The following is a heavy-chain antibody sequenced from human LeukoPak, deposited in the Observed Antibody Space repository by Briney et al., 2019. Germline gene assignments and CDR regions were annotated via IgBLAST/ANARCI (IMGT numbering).Heavy chain of an antibody. CDR3: ARGPYASGTYGRRGWVHYMDV. V-gene: IGHV3-7*01. CDR2: INEDGSEK. D-gene: IGHD3-10*01. J-gene: IGHJ6*03. CDR1: GFTLSSYW. Sequence: GGSLRLSCAASGFTLSSYWMSWVRQTPGKGLEWVANINEDGSEKYYVDSVKGRFTISRDNAKNSLYLQMNSLRAEDTAVYYCARGPYASGTYGRRGWVHYMDVWGKGTTVTISS.